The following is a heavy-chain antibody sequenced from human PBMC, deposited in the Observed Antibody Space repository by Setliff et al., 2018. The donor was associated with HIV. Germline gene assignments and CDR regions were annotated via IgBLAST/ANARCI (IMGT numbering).Heavy chain of an antibody. CDR2: INIGRGDK. V-gene: IGHV3-21*04. CDR1: GFTFRNYK. D-gene: IGHD3-3*01. Sequence: GGSLRLSCAASGFTFRNYKRNWVRQAPGQGLEWVSYINIGRGDKFYASSVQGRFTNSRDNAKNSLYLQMDGLRAEDTAVYVCARDNLYYNTWNASPVYGLDVWGQGTTVTVSS. CDR3: ARDNLYYNTWNASPVYGLDV. J-gene: IGHJ6*02.